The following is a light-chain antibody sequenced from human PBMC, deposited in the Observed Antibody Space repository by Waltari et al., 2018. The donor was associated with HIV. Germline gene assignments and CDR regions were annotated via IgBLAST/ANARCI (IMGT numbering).Light chain of an antibody. J-gene: IGLJ2*01. V-gene: IGLV4-69*01. CDR2: VNSDGSH. CDR3: QTWGAGIVV. CDR1: SGHSTYA. Sequence: QLVLTQSPSASASLGASVKLTCSLSSGHSTYAIAWHQHQPGKGPRVWMKVNSDGSHRKGDEIPDRFSGSASGPERYLTISSLQSEDEGDYYCQTWGAGIVVFGGGTKLSVL.